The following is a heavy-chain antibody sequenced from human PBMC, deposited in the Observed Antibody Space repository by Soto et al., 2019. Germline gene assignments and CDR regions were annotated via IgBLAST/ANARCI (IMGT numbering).Heavy chain of an antibody. J-gene: IGHJ6*02. CDR1: GGTFSSYA. CDR2: IIPIVGTA. D-gene: IGHD3-22*01. CDR3: ARDRGYFDSSGDYYYYGRDV. Sequence: QVQLVQSGAEVKKPGSSVKVSCKASGGTFSSYAISWVRQAPGQGLEWMGGIIPIVGTAHYAQKFQGRVTITADESKSTATTELSRIRCEDTAVYYGARDRGYFDSSGDYYYYGRDVCGQGTTVTVS. V-gene: IGHV1-69*01.